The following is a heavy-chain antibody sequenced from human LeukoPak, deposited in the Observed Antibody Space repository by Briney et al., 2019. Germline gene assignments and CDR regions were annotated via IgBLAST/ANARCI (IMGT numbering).Heavy chain of an antibody. CDR1: GFSFSGYD. D-gene: IGHD5-18*01. Sequence: GGSLRLSCSASGFSFSGYDMNWVRQAPGKGLEWVSAISGSGGSTYYADSVKGRFTISRDNSKNTLYLQMNSLRAQDTAVYYCAKERTYSYGPDDAFDIWGQGTMVTVSS. J-gene: IGHJ3*02. V-gene: IGHV3-23*01. CDR3: AKERTYSYGPDDAFDI. CDR2: ISGSGGST.